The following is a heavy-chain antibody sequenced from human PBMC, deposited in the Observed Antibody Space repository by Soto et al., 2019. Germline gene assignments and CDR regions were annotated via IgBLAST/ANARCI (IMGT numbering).Heavy chain of an antibody. Sequence: SETLSLTCTVSGGSVTSHYWSWIRQPPGKALEWIGYIYYTGSAYYNPSLKSRVTMSLDTSRNKLSLQLNSVTAADTAVYYCAIESAGSGKTNSFDPSGQGTLVTGS. D-gene: IGHD3-10*01. J-gene: IGHJ5*02. CDR2: IYYTGSA. CDR3: AIESAGSGKTNSFDP. CDR1: GGSVTSHY. V-gene: IGHV4-59*02.